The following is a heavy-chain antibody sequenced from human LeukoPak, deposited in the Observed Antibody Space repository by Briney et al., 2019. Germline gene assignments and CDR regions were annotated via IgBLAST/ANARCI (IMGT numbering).Heavy chain of an antibody. D-gene: IGHD3-10*01. CDR3: ARGILWFGELSGNWFDP. CDR1: GGSISSSSYY. Sequence: SETLSLTCTVSGGSISSSSYYWGWIRQPPGKGLEWIGSIYYSGSTYYNPSLKSRVTISVDTSKNRFSLKLSSVTAADTAVYYCARGILWFGELSGNWFDPWGQGTLVTVSS. CDR2: IYYSGST. V-gene: IGHV4-39*07. J-gene: IGHJ5*02.